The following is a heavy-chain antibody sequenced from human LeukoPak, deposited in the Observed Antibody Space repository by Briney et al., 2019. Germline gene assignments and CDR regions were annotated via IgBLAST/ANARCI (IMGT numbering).Heavy chain of an antibody. CDR3: ARGISPVRYDILTGYSLQLENNWFDP. CDR1: GGSISSSSYY. V-gene: IGHV4-39*07. CDR2: IYYSGST. Sequence: PSETLSLTCTVSGGSISSSSYYWGWIRQPPGKGLEWIGSIYYSGSTYYNPSLKSRVTISVDTSKNQFSLKLSSVTAADTAVYYCARGISPVRYDILTGYSLQLENNWFDPWGQGTLVTVSS. J-gene: IGHJ5*02. D-gene: IGHD3-9*01.